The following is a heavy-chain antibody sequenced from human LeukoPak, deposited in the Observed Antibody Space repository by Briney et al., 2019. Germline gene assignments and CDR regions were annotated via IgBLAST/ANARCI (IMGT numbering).Heavy chain of an antibody. V-gene: IGHV4-59*01. Sequence: SETLSLTCTVPGVSINSYYWSWLRQPPGKGLEWIGNIYSGTTNYNPSLRSRVTISLDTSKNQFSLRLSSVTVADTAIYYCARGQRWSDQWGQGTLVTVSS. CDR2: IYSGTT. CDR3: ARGQRWSDQ. J-gene: IGHJ4*02. D-gene: IGHD4-23*01. CDR1: GVSINSYY.